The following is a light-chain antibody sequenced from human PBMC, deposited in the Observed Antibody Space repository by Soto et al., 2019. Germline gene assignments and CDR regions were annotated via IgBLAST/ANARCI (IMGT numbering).Light chain of an antibody. CDR3: QQYGSSPLT. CDR1: QSVSSSY. J-gene: IGKJ4*01. V-gene: IGKV3-20*01. Sequence: EIVLTQSPGTLSLSPGERATLSCRASQSVSSSYLAWYQQKPGQAPRLLIYGASSRATGIPDRFNGSGSGTDFTLTISRLEPEDFAGYYCQQYGSSPLTFGGGTKVEIK. CDR2: GAS.